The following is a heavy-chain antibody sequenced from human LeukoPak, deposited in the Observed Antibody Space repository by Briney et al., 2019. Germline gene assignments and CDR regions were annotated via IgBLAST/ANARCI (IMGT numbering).Heavy chain of an antibody. V-gene: IGHV3-74*03. CDR2: SNSDGSYT. D-gene: IGHD2-15*01. Sequence: GGSLRLSCAASGFTFSNYWIHWVRQAPGKGLVWASLSNSDGSYTKYADSVKGRFTISRDNAKNTLYLQMNSLRAEDTAVYYCARRLYCSGGNCYSNDAFDIWGQGTMVTVSS. CDR1: GFTFSNYW. J-gene: IGHJ3*02. CDR3: ARRLYCSGGNCYSNDAFDI.